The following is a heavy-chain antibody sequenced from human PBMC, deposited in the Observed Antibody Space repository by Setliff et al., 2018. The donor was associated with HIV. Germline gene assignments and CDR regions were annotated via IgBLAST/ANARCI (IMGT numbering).Heavy chain of an antibody. Sequence: ASVKVSCKASGYTFTTYSLHWVRQAPGHSLEWMGWINVGNGDTKYSQAFQDRITITRDTSANTAYMELSSLRSDDTAVYFCARGALLAVFDFDHWGHGTLVTVSS. CDR3: ARGALLAVFDFDH. CDR1: GYTFTTYS. V-gene: IGHV1-3*01. J-gene: IGHJ4*01. CDR2: INVGNGDT. D-gene: IGHD3-3*02.